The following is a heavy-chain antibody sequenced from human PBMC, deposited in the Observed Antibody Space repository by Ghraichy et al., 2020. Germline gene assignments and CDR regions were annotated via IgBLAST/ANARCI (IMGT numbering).Heavy chain of an antibody. V-gene: IGHV3-74*01. D-gene: IGHD3-22*01. J-gene: IGHJ4*02. Sequence: GGSLRLSCAASGFTFSSYWMYWVRRAPGKGLVWVSRIKSDGSTTAYADSVKGRFTISRDNAKNTLYLQMNSLRAEDTAVYYCARKISSGYYPIDYWGQGTLVTVSS. CDR2: IKSDGSTT. CDR3: ARKISSGYYPIDY. CDR1: GFTFSSYW.